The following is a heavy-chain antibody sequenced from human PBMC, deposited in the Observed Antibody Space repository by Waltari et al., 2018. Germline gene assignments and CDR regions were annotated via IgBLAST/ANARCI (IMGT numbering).Heavy chain of an antibody. D-gene: IGHD1-1*01. CDR3: ARVSRRVSERGDYYYGMDV. Sequence: QVQLQESGPGLVKPSETLSLTCTVSGGSISSYYWSWIRQPAGKGLAWIGRIYTSGSTNYNPPLKSRVTMSVDTSKNQFSLKLSSVTAADTAVYYCARVSRRVSERGDYYYGMDVWGQGTTVTVSS. J-gene: IGHJ6*02. CDR1: GGSISSYY. V-gene: IGHV4-4*07. CDR2: IYTSGST.